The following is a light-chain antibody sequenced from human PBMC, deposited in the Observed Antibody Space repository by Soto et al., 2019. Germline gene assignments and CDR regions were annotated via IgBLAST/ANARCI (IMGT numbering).Light chain of an antibody. V-gene: IGKV3-20*01. CDR3: QHYGSSMYT. Sequence: EVVLTQSPGTLSLSPGEGATLSCRASHNISSTYLAWYQQKPGQAPRLLIYGASSRATGIPDRFSGSGSGTDFTVTVSRLEPEDFAVFYWQHYGSSMYTFGQGTRLDIK. CDR1: HNISSTY. J-gene: IGKJ2*01. CDR2: GAS.